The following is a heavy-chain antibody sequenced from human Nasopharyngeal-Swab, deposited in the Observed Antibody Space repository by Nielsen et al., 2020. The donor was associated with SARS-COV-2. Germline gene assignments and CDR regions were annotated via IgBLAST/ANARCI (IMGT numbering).Heavy chain of an antibody. Sequence: SVMDYRQGSGWTLTSYAMHWARQAPGQRLEWMGWINAGNGNTKYSQKFQGRVTITRDTSASTAYMELSSLRSEDTAVYYCARDLDGSGDYWGQGTLVTVSS. J-gene: IGHJ4*02. V-gene: IGHV1-3*01. CDR3: ARDLDGSGDY. CDR1: GWTLTSYA. D-gene: IGHD5-24*01. CDR2: INAGNGNT.